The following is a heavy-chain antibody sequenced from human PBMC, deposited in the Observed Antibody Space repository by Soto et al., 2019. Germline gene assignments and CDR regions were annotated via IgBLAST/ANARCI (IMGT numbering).Heavy chain of an antibody. CDR1: GGPFSGYY. Sequence: QVQLQQWGAGLLKPSETLSLTCAVSGGPFSGYYWSWIRQPPGKGLEWIGEINHSGSTNYNPSLKSRVTISVDTSKNQFSLKLSSVTAADTAVYYCARGYEILTGDYSNWFDPWGQGTLVTVSS. J-gene: IGHJ5*02. V-gene: IGHV4-34*01. D-gene: IGHD3-9*01. CDR2: INHSGST. CDR3: ARGYEILTGDYSNWFDP.